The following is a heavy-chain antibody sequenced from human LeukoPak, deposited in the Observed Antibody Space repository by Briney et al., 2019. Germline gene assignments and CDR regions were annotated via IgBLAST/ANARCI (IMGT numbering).Heavy chain of an antibody. CDR3: AILRGGNY. V-gene: IGHV3-7*02. CDR2: IKQDGSDK. CDR1: GFTFSNYL. D-gene: IGHD3-10*01. Sequence: PGGSLRLSCAASGFTFSNYLMTWVRQAPGKGLEWVANIKQDGSDKYYVDSVKGRFTISRDNAQNSLHLQMNSLGAEDTAVYYCAILRGGNYWGQGTLVTVSS. J-gene: IGHJ4*02.